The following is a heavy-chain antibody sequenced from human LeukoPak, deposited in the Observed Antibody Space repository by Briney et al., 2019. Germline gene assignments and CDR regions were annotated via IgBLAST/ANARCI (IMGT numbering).Heavy chain of an antibody. D-gene: IGHD1-26*01. J-gene: IGHJ4*02. CDR3: ARVNRWELRVDY. Sequence: SQTLSLTCTVYGGSISSGDYYWIWIRQPPGKGLEWIGYIYYSGSTYYNPSLKSRVTISVDTSKNQFSLKLSSVTAADTAVYYCARVNRWELRVDYWGQGTLITVSS. CDR2: IYYSGST. CDR1: GGSISSGDYY. V-gene: IGHV4-30-4*01.